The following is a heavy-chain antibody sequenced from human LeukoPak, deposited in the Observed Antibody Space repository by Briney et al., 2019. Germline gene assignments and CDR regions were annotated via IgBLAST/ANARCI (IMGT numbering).Heavy chain of an antibody. CDR1: GYTLTEFS. CDR2: FDPEDGET. V-gene: IGHV1-24*01. CDR3: ASWYYYDSSDYYLADY. Sequence: ASVKVSCKVSGYTLTEFSMHWVRQAPGKGLEWMGGFDPEDGETIYAQELQGRVTMTKDTSTDTAYMELSSLRSEDTAVYYCASWYYYDSSDYYLADYWGQGTLVTVSS. J-gene: IGHJ4*02. D-gene: IGHD3-22*01.